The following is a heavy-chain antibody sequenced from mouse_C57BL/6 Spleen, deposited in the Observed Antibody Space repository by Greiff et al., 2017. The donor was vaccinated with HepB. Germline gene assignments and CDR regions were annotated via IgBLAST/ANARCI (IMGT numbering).Heavy chain of an antibody. CDR1: GYTFTDYY. CDR2: INPNNGGT. J-gene: IGHJ3*01. Sequence: EVQLQQSGPELVKPGASVKISCKASGYTFTDYYMNWVKQSHGKSLEWIGDINPNNGGTSYNQKFKGKATLTVDKSSSTAYMELRSLTSEDSAVYYCARKIYDGPRAWFAYWGQGTLVTVSA. D-gene: IGHD2-3*01. V-gene: IGHV1-26*01. CDR3: ARKIYDGPRAWFAY.